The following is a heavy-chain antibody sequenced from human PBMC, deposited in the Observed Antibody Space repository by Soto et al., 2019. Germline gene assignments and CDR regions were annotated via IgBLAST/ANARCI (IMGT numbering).Heavy chain of an antibody. Sequence: ASVKVSCKASGGTFSSDSFSWVRQAPGQGLEWMGGIIPRFDTPIYAQKFQDRVTITADESTSTAYMQLSSLRSGDSAVYYCARSGGLHRYFNYWGQGPLVTVSS. CDR2: IIPRFDTP. J-gene: IGHJ4*02. CDR3: ARSGGLHRYFNY. D-gene: IGHD2-15*01. V-gene: IGHV1-69*13. CDR1: GGTFSSDS.